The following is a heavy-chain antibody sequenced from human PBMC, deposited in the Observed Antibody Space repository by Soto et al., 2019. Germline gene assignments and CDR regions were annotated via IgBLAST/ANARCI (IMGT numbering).Heavy chain of an antibody. CDR3: ARGRSFSTYSSSWLTPTVATIHAEYFQH. J-gene: IGHJ1*01. D-gene: IGHD6-13*01. V-gene: IGHV4-34*01. CDR2: INHSGST. Sequence: PSETLSLTCAVYGGSFSGYYWSWIRQPPGKGLEWIGEINHSGSTNYNPSLKSRVTISVDTSKNQFSLKLSSVTAADTAVYYCARGRSFSTYSSSWLTPTVATIHAEYFQHWGQGTLVTVSS. CDR1: GGSFSGYY.